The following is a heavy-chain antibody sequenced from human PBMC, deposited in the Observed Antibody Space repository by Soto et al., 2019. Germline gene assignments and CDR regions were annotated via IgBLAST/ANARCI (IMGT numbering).Heavy chain of an antibody. D-gene: IGHD2-8*01. V-gene: IGHV1-2*04. J-gene: IGHJ6*02. CDR2: INPKSGGT. CDR3: ARGDSTDCSNGVCSFFYNHDMDV. CDR1: GYTFTGYY. Sequence: ASVKVSCKASGYTFTGYYIHWVRQAPGQGLEWLGRINPKSGGTSTAQKFQGWVTMTTDTSISTASMELTRLTSDDTAIYYCARGDSTDCSNGVCSFFYNHDMDVWGQGITVTVSS.